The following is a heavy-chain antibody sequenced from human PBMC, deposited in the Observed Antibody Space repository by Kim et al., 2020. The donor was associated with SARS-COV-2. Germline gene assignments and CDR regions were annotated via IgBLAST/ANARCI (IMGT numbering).Heavy chain of an antibody. D-gene: IGHD6-19*01. Sequence: LKSRVTISVDQSKNQFSLKLTSMTAADTAVYYCARVDSSGWYGAYYYGVDVWGQGTTVTVSS. CDR3: ARVDSSGWYGAYYYGVDV. J-gene: IGHJ6*02. V-gene: IGHV4-4*02.